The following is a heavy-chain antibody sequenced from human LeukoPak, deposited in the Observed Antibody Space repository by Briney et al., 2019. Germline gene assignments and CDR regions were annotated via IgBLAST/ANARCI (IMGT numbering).Heavy chain of an antibody. CDR2: ISSSSSYI. J-gene: IGHJ6*04. CDR1: GFTFSSYS. CDR3: AKVAKYYYGSETYYFFEH. V-gene: IGHV3-21*01. D-gene: IGHD3-10*01. Sequence: GGSLRLSCAASGFTFSSYSMNWVRQAPGKGLEWVSSISSSSSYIYYADSVKGRFTISRDNDKNSLYLQMNSLRAEDTAVYYCAKVAKYYYGSETYYFFEHWGKGTPVTAPS.